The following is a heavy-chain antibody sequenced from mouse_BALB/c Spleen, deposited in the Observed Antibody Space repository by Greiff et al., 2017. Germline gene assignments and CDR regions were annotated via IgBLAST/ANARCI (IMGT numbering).Heavy chain of an antibody. CDR1: GYSITSGYY. V-gene: IGHV3-6*02. CDR2: ISYDGSN. CDR3: ARALSTMITTWFAY. Sequence: ESGPGLVKPSQSLSLTCSVTGYSITSGYYWNWIRQFPGNKLEWMGYISYDGSNNYNPSLKNRISITRDTSKNQFFLKLNSVTTEDTATYYCARALSTMITTWFAYWGQGTLVTVSA. D-gene: IGHD2-4*01. J-gene: IGHJ3*01.